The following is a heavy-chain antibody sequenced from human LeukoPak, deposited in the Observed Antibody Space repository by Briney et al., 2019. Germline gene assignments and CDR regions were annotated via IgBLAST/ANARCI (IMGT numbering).Heavy chain of an antibody. Sequence: SVKVSCKASGGTFSSYAISWVRQAPGQGLEWMGGIIPNFGTANYAQKFQGRVTITADESTSTAYMELSSLRSEDTAVYYCASGDPPVVPAAKGYAFDIXXXGXMVTVSS. CDR2: IIPNFGTA. D-gene: IGHD2-2*01. CDR3: ASGDPPVVPAAKGYAFDI. CDR1: GGTFSSYA. J-gene: IGHJ3*02. V-gene: IGHV1-69*01.